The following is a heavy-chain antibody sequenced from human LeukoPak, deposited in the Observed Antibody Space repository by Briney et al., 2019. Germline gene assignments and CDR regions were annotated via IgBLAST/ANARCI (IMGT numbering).Heavy chain of an antibody. Sequence: ASVKVSCKASGYTFTSYDINWVRQATGQGLVWMGWMNPNSGNTGYAQKFQGRVTITRNTSISTAYMELSSLRSEDTAVYYCARQLPATDCYYMDVWGKGTTVTVSS. J-gene: IGHJ6*03. CDR1: GYTFTSYD. CDR2: MNPNSGNT. V-gene: IGHV1-8*03. CDR3: ARQLPATDCYYMDV. D-gene: IGHD6-6*01.